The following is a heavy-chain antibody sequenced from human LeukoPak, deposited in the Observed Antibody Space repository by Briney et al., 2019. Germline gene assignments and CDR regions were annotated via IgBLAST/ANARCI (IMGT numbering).Heavy chain of an antibody. CDR3: AREGSSPVGFDY. V-gene: IGHV4-34*01. Sequence: SETLSLTCAVYGGSFSGYYWSWIRQPPGKGLEWIGEINHSGSTNYNPSLKSRVTISVDTSKNQFSLKLSSVTAADTAVYYCAREGSSPVGFDYWGQGTLVTVSS. D-gene: IGHD6-13*01. J-gene: IGHJ4*02. CDR1: GGSFSGYY. CDR2: INHSGST.